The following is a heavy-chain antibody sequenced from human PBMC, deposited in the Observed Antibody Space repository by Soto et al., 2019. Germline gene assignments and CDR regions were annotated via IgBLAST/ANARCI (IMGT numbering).Heavy chain of an antibody. Sequence: GESLKISCKGSGYIFTNSWIGWVRQMPGKGLEWMGIIYPGDSDTRYSPSFQGQVTISADKSITTAYLQWSSLTASDTAMYYCARLQAAMPAAAGMDVWGQGTSVTVSS. CDR1: GYIFTNSW. V-gene: IGHV5-51*01. J-gene: IGHJ6*02. CDR3: ARLQAAMPAAAGMDV. CDR2: IYPGDSDT. D-gene: IGHD2-2*01.